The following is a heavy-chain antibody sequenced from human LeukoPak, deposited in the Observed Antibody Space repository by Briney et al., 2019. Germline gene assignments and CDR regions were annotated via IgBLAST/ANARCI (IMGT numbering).Heavy chain of an antibody. Sequence: GGSLRLSCAASGFTFSSYAMHWVRQAPGKGLEWVAVISYDGSNKYYADSVKGRFTISRDNSKNTLYLQMNSLRAEDTAVYYCARDASFLGRLGELSHLDHWGQGTLVTVSS. CDR3: ARDASFLGRLGELSHLDH. CDR1: GFTFSSYA. V-gene: IGHV3-30*04. CDR2: ISYDGSNK. D-gene: IGHD3-16*02. J-gene: IGHJ4*02.